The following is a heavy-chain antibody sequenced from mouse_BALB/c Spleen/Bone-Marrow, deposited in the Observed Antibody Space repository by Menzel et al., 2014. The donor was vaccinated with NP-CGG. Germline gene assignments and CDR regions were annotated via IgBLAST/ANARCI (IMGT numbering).Heavy chain of an antibody. D-gene: IGHD2-1*01. CDR1: GYTFTDYY. Sequence: VQLQQSGPELVKPGASVKMSCKASGYTFTDYYMDWVKRSHGESFEWIGRVNPYNGGTSYNQKFKGKAILTVDKSSSTAYMELNSMTSEDSAVYYCARGIDYGNYFGYWGQGTTLTVSS. CDR3: ARGIDYGNYFGY. V-gene: IGHV1-19*01. J-gene: IGHJ2*01. CDR2: VNPYNGGT.